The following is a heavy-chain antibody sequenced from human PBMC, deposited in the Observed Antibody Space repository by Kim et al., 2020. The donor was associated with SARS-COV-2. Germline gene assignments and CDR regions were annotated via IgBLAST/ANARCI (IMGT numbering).Heavy chain of an antibody. D-gene: IGHD5-12*01. CDR2: ITSNGGST. CDR3: VRGNDIMATRDRYFDL. J-gene: IGHJ2*01. CDR1: GFTFSTHI. V-gene: IGHV3-64D*06. Sequence: GGSLRLSCSASGFTFSTHIMHWVRQAPGMGLEDVSGITSNGGSTYYVDSVKGRFTISRDTTRNTLYLQIGSLRVEDTAIYYCVRGNDIMATRDRYFDLWGPGTLFSV.